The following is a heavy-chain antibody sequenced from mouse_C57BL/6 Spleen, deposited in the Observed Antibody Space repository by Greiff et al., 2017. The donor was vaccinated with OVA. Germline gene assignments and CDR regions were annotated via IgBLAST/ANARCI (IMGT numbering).Heavy chain of an antibody. D-gene: IGHD2-2*01. J-gene: IGHJ3*01. V-gene: IGHV1-22*01. CDR3: ARGGVTTRFAY. Sequence: VHVKQSGPELVKPGASVKMSCKASGYTFTDYNMHWVKQSHGKSLEWIGYINPNNGGTSYNQKFKGKATLTVNKSSSTAYMELRSLTSEDSAVYYCARGGVTTRFAYWGQGTLVTVSA. CDR2: INPNNGGT. CDR1: GYTFTDYN.